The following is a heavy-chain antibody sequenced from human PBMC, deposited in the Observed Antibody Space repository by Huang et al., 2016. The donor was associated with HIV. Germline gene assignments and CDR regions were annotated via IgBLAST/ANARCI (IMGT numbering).Heavy chain of an antibody. CDR2: IIPLFRAP. CDR1: GGSFSDQI. D-gene: IGHD3-16*01. J-gene: IGHJ4*02. V-gene: IGHV1-69*01. Sequence: QVQLEQSGPAVRKPGSSVKVSCQASGGSFSDQILSWVRQAPGQRFEWMGGIIPLFRAPAYAQAFKGAVTMTADESTATIYMELNSLTSEDTAVYYCAMSLRYQYDSRSYWGRYFDYWGQGTLVTVSS. CDR3: AMSLRYQYDSRSYWGRYFDY.